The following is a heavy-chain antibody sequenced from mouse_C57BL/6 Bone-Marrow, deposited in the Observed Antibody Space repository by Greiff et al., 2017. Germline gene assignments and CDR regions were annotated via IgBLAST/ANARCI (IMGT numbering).Heavy chain of an antibody. D-gene: IGHD2-3*01. V-gene: IGHV1-47*01. CDR1: GYTFTTYP. CDR2: FNPYNDDT. J-gene: IGHJ1*03. Sequence: VQRVESGAELVKPGASVKMSCKASGYTFTTYPIEWMKQNHGKSLEWIGHFNPYNDDTKYNEKFKGKATLTVEKSSSTVYLELSRLTSDDSAVYYCETRDDGYWYSEVWGTGTTVTVSS. CDR3: ETRDDGYWYSEV.